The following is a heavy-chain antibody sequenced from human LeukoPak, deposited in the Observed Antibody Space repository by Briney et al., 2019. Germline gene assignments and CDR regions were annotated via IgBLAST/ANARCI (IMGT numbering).Heavy chain of an antibody. CDR3: ARPIMAAAGTRWFDP. V-gene: IGHV3-20*04. J-gene: IGHJ5*02. CDR2: INWNGGSA. CDR1: GFTFDDYG. D-gene: IGHD6-13*01. Sequence: GGSLRLSCAASGFTFDDYGMSWVRQAPGKGLEWVSGINWNGGSAGYADSVKGRFTISRDNAKNSLYLQMNSLRAEDTALYYCARPIMAAAGTRWFDPWGQGTLVTVSS.